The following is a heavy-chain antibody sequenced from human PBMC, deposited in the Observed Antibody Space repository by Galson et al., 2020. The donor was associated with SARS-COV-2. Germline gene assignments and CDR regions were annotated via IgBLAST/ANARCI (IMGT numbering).Heavy chain of an antibody. D-gene: IGHD2-2*01. Sequence: SVKVSCKAPGGTFSSYAISWVRQAPGQGLEWMGGIIPIFGPANYAQKFQGRFTITADESTSTAYMELSSLRSEDTAVYYCARGSWNQLLSIYYYYGMDGWGQGTTVTVSS. V-gene: IGHV1-69*13. CDR3: ARGSWNQLLSIYYYYGMDG. CDR1: GGTFSSYA. CDR2: IIPIFGPA. J-gene: IGHJ6*02.